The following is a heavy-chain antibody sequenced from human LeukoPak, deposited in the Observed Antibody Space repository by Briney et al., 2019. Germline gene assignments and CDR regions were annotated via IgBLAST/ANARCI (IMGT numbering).Heavy chain of an antibody. D-gene: IGHD3-9*01. CDR2: IYYSGST. J-gene: IGHJ6*03. CDR3: ARDYLDILTGFYYYMDV. V-gene: IGHV4-59*12. CDR1: GGSISSYY. Sequence: SETLSLTCTVSGGSISSYYWSWIRQPPGKGLEWIGYIYYSGSTNYNPSLKSRVTISVDTSKNQFSLKLSSVTAADTAVYYCARDYLDILTGFYYYMDVWGKGTTVTISS.